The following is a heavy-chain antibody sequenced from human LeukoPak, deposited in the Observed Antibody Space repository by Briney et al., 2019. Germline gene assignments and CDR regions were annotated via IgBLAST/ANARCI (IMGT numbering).Heavy chain of an antibody. D-gene: IGHD3-10*01. CDR2: ISYDGSNK. J-gene: IGHJ4*02. CDR3: ARVNGGSNDY. V-gene: IGHV3-30-3*01. CDR1: GFTLSSYA. Sequence: GGSLRLSCAVSGFTLSSYAMHWVRQAPGKGLEWVAVISYDGSNKYYADSVKGRFTISRDNSKNTLYLQMNSLRAEDTAVYYCARVNGGSNDYWGQGTLVTVSS.